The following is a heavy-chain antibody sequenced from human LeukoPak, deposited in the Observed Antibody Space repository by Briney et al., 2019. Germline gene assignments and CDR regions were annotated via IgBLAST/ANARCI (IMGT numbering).Heavy chain of an antibody. CDR1: GGSFSGYY. J-gene: IGHJ4*02. CDR3: ARLGSAAAGSRYFDY. V-gene: IGHV4-34*01. CDR2: INHSGSP. D-gene: IGHD6-13*01. Sequence: SETLSLTCAVYGGSFSGYYWSWIPQPPGKGLEWIGEINHSGSPNYNPSLKSRVTISVDTSKNQFSLKLSSVTAADTAVYYCARLGSAAAGSRYFDYWGQGTLVTVSS.